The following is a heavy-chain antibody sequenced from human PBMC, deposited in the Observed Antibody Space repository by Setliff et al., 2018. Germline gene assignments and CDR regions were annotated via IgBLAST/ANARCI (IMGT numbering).Heavy chain of an antibody. J-gene: IGHJ4*02. CDR3: AKDVGLGSGWSYFDY. Sequence: GGSLRLSCVASGFTFSNNAMNWVRQAPGGGLEWVSGISDSGDTTIYADSVKGRFTISRDNAKNSLYLQMNSLGAEDTALYYCAKDVGLGSGWSYFDYWGQGALVTVSS. CDR2: ISDSGDTT. CDR1: GFTFSNNA. V-gene: IGHV3-23*01. D-gene: IGHD6-19*01.